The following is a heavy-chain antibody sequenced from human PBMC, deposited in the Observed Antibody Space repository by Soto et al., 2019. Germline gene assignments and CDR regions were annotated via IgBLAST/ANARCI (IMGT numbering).Heavy chain of an antibody. V-gene: IGHV3-33*01. J-gene: IGHJ2*01. CDR1: VFTFSSYD. CDR2: IWYDGSNK. Sequence: QVQLVESGGGVVQPGRSLRLSCAASVFTFSSYDMHWVRQAPGKGLEWVAVIWYDGSNKYYADSVKGRFTISRDNSKNTLYLQMNSLRAEDTAVYYCARDHDDGDLSGYWYFDLWGRGTLVTVSS. CDR3: ARDHDDGDLSGYWYFDL. D-gene: IGHD4-17*01.